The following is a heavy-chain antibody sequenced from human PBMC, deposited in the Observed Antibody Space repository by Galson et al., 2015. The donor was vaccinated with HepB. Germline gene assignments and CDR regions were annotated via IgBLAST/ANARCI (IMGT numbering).Heavy chain of an antibody. CDR2: FSGTNDDT. CDR3: VRDLPKFGESYPFYYYGMDV. Sequence: SLSLTSAVSGFTLKDDGMTCVRRAPGTGLEWISTFSGTNDDTYYADPVRGRFAISRDIYRSTVSLEMNDLRDEDTAVYYCVRDLPKFGESYPFYYYGMDVWGQGTTVTVSS. J-gene: IGHJ6*02. CDR1: GFTLKDDG. V-gene: IGHV3-23*01. D-gene: IGHD3-10*01.